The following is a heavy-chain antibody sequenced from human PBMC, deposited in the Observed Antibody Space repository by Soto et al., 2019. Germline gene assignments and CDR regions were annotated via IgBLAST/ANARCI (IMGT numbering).Heavy chain of an antibody. CDR3: VRDPVTVYCSSTSCYGGPAYYYYGMDV. V-gene: IGHV3-48*02. D-gene: IGHD2-2*01. CDR2: ISSSSSTI. Sequence: EVQLVESGGGLVQPGGSLRLSCAASGFTFSSYSMNWVRQAPGKGLEWVSYISSSSSTIYYADSVKGRFTISRDNAKNSLYLQMNSLRDEDTDVYYCVRDPVTVYCSSTSCYGGPAYYYYGMDVWGQGTTVTVSS. CDR1: GFTFSSYS. J-gene: IGHJ6*02.